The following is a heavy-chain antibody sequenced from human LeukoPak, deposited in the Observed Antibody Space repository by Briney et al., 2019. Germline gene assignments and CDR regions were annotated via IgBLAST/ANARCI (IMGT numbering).Heavy chain of an antibody. D-gene: IGHD3-22*01. Sequence: ASVKVPCKASGYTFTSYGISWVRQAPGQGLEWMGWISAYNGNTNYAQKLQGRVTMTTDTSTSTAYMELRSLRSDDTAVYYCASLGGYDSSGYYYDYWGQGTLVTVSS. CDR1: GYTFTSYG. V-gene: IGHV1-18*01. CDR3: ASLGGYDSSGYYYDY. CDR2: ISAYNGNT. J-gene: IGHJ4*02.